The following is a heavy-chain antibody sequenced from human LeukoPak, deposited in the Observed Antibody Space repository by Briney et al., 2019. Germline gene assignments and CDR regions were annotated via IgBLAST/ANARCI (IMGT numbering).Heavy chain of an antibody. D-gene: IGHD6-19*01. CDR2: IYHSGST. CDR3: ARAFVSSGVAWEYYFDY. V-gene: IGHV4-59*01. J-gene: IGHJ4*02. Sequence: SETLSLTCTVSGGSISSYYWSWIRQPPGKGLEWIGYIYHSGSTNYNPSLKSRVTISVDTSKNQFSLKLSSVTAADTAVYYCARAFVSSGVAWEYYFDYWGQGTLVTVSS. CDR1: GGSISSYY.